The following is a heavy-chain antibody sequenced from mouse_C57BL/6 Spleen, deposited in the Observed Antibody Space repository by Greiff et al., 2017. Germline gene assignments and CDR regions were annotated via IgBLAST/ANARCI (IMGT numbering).Heavy chain of an antibody. V-gene: IGHV5-9*01. J-gene: IGHJ3*01. CDR2: ISGGGGNT. D-gene: IGHD2-3*01. CDR1: GFTFSSYT. CDR3: ARLYDGYSFAY. Sequence: EVQRVESGGGLVKPGGSLKLSCAASGFTFSSYTMSWVRQTPEKRLEWVATISGGGGNTYYPDSVKGRFTISRDNAKNTLYLQMSSLRSEDTALYYCARLYDGYSFAYWGQGTLVTVSA.